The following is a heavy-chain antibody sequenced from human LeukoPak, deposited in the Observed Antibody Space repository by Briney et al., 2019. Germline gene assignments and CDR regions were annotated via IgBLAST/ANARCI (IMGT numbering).Heavy chain of an antibody. J-gene: IGHJ4*02. CDR2: INSDGSST. CDR1: GFTFSSYW. D-gene: IGHD6-13*01. Sequence: GGSLRLSCAASGFTFSSYWMHWVRQAPGKGLVWVSRINSDGSSTSYAHSVKGRFTISRDNAKDTLYLQMNSRIAEDTAVYYCARDWEQQLVFLDYWGQGTLVTVSS. V-gene: IGHV3-74*01. CDR3: ARDWEQQLVFLDY.